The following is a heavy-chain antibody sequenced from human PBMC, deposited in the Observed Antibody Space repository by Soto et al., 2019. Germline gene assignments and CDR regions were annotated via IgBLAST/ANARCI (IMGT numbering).Heavy chain of an antibody. D-gene: IGHD7-27*01. CDR3: AGVELGTAKTVFDAFDI. V-gene: IGHV4-34*01. CDR2: MSHSGGT. CDR1: GGLVSSGSYY. J-gene: IGHJ3*02. Sequence: QVQLQQRGAGLLKPSETLSLTCDVHGGLVSSGSYYWSWIRQPPGKGLEWIGEMSHSGGTHFNPCLKSRLTLSVATSKHQFSRKMCSVTAAETALYYCAGVELGTAKTVFDAFDIWGPGTMFTVSS.